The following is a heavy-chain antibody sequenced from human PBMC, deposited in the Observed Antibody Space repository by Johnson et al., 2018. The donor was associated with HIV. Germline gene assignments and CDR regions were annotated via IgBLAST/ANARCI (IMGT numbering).Heavy chain of an antibody. J-gene: IGHJ3*02. CDR1: GFTFDDYG. CDR3: ASPEAPYYDILTGYYAAFDI. CDR2: IYSGGST. D-gene: IGHD3-9*01. Sequence: VHLVESGGGVVRPGGSLRLSCAASGFTFDDYGMSWVRQAPGKGLEWVSVIYSGGSTYYADSVKGRFTISRDNSKTTLYLQMNSLRAEDTAVYYCASPEAPYYDILTGYYAAFDIWGQGTMVTVSS. V-gene: IGHV3-66*01.